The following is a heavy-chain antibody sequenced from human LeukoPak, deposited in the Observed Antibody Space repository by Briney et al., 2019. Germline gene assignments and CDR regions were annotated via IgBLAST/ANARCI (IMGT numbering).Heavy chain of an antibody. V-gene: IGHV3-48*01. Sequence: GGSLRLSCAVSGFTFSNSGMNWVRQAPGKGLEWVSYISSSRSTTYYADFVKGRFTISRDNAKNSLYLQMNSLRAEDTAVYYCARDGVPSANSSSWYRIDYWGQGTLVTVSS. J-gene: IGHJ4*02. CDR3: ARDGVPSANSSSWYRIDY. CDR2: ISSSRSTT. CDR1: GFTFSNSG. D-gene: IGHD6-13*01.